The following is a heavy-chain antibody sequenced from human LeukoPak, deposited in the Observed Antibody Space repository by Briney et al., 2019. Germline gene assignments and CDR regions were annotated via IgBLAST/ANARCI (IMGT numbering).Heavy chain of an antibody. CDR2: INHSGST. CDR1: GGSFSGYY. D-gene: IGHD3-3*01. CDR3: ARGESTIFGVVRAIDY. V-gene: IGHV4-34*01. J-gene: IGHJ4*02. Sequence: PSETLSLTCAVYGGSFSGYYWSWIRQPPGKGLKWIGEINHSGSTNYNPSLKSRVTISVDTSKNQFSLKLRSVTAADTAVYYCARGESTIFGVVRAIDYWGQGTLVTVSS.